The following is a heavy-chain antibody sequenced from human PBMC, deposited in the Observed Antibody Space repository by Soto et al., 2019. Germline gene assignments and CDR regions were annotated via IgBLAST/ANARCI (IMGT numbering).Heavy chain of an antibody. V-gene: IGHV3-21*01. D-gene: IGHD6-6*01. CDR2: ISSSSSYI. Sequence: GESLKISCAASGFTFSSYSMNWVRQAPGKGLEWVSSISSSSSYIYYADSVKGRFTISRDNAKNSLYLQMNSLRAEDTAVYYCARVLAMAARAFGTWGQGTLVTVSS. CDR1: GFTFSSYS. J-gene: IGHJ5*02. CDR3: ARVLAMAARAFGT.